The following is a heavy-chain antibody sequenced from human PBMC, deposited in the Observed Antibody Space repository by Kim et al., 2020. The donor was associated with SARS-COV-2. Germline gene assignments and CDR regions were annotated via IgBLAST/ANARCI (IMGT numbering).Heavy chain of an antibody. CDR2: ISAYNGNT. J-gene: IGHJ4*02. D-gene: IGHD3-10*01. CDR1: GYTFTSYG. CDR3: ARDRPTPYYYGSGSPFDY. Sequence: ASVKVSCKASGYTFTSYGISWVRQAPGQGLEWMGWISAYNGNTNYAQKLQGRVTMTTDTSTSTAYMELRSLRSDDTAVYYCARDRPTPYYYGSGSPFDYWGQGTLVTVSS. V-gene: IGHV1-18*01.